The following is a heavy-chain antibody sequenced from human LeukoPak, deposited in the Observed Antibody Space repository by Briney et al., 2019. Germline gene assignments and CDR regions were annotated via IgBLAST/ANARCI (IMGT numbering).Heavy chain of an antibody. CDR3: ATPIVEVPAAPENYMDV. CDR2: IYSGGST. V-gene: IGHV3-66*01. D-gene: IGHD2-2*01. CDR1: GFSVRSYY. Sequence: GGSLRLSCAASGFSVRSYYMSWVRQAPGKGLEWVSVIYSGGSTYYADSVKGRFTISRDNSKNTLYLQMNSLRAEDTAVYYCATPIVEVPAAPENYMDVWGKGTTVTVSS. J-gene: IGHJ6*03.